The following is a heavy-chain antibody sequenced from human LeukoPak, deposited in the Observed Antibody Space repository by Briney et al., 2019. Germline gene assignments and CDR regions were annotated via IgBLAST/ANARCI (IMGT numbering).Heavy chain of an antibody. CDR3: ARGERASTALGWFDP. V-gene: IGHV3-74*01. Sequence: PGGSLRLSCAASGFTFSSYWMHWVRQAPGKGLVWVSRINSDGSSTSYADSVKGRFTISRDNAKNTLYLQMNSLRAEDTAVYYCARGERASTALGWFDPWGQGTLVTVSS. CDR2: INSDGSST. CDR1: GFTFSSYW. D-gene: IGHD5-18*01. J-gene: IGHJ5*02.